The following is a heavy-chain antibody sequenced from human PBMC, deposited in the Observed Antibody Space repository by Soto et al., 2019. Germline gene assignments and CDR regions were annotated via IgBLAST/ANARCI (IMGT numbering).Heavy chain of an antibody. CDR2: IYYSGST. CDR1: GGSISSYY. V-gene: IGHV4-59*01. CDR3: ARASHGRGYEYYYYYGMDV. D-gene: IGHD5-12*01. J-gene: IGHJ6*02. Sequence: PSETLSLTCTVSGGSISSYYWSWLRQPPGKGLEWIGYIYYSGSTNYNPSLKSRVTISVDTSKNQFSLKLSSVTAADTAVYYCARASHGRGYEYYYYYGMDVWGQGTTVTVS.